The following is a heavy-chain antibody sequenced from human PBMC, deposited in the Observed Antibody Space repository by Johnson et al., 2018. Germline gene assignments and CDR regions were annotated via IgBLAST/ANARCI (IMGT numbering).Heavy chain of an antibody. D-gene: IGHD5-24*01. J-gene: IGHJ3*02. CDR1: GGSISSYY. CDR2: IYYSGST. V-gene: IGHV4-59*01. Sequence: QVQLQESGPGLVKPSETLALTCTVSGGSISSYYWSWIRQPPGKGLEWIGYIYYSGSTNYNPSLKSRVTISVDTSKNQFSLKLSPVTAADTAVYYCARTLERWLPHGAFDIWGQGTMVTVSS. CDR3: ARTLERWLPHGAFDI.